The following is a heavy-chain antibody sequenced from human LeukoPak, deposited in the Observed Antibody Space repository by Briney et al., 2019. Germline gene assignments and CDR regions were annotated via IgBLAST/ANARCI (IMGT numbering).Heavy chain of an antibody. Sequence: SETLSLTCTVSGGSISSSPYYWVWIRQPPGEGPDWIATISYSGSTYYNPSLKSRVTISVDTSKNQFSLKVNSVTAADTAVYYCARDGVVVTAIQSPDAFDIWGQGTMVTVSS. CDR3: ARDGVVVTAIQSPDAFDI. CDR2: ISYSGST. CDR1: GGSISSSPYY. D-gene: IGHD2-21*02. V-gene: IGHV4-39*07. J-gene: IGHJ3*02.